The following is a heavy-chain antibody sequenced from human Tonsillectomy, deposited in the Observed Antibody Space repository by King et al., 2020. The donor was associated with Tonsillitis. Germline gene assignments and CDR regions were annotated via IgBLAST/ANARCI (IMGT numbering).Heavy chain of an antibody. CDR2: IKPDGSET. D-gene: IGHD3-22*01. Sequence: VQLVESGGGLVQPGGSLRLSCVASQFTFSNSWMTWVRQAPGKGLEWLASIKPDGSETYYVGSVKGRFTISRDNAKNSLYLQMNSLRVEDTAVYYCARDWAYSSFDYWGQGTLAT. J-gene: IGHJ4*02. CDR1: QFTFSNSW. CDR3: ARDWAYSSFDY. V-gene: IGHV3-7*01.